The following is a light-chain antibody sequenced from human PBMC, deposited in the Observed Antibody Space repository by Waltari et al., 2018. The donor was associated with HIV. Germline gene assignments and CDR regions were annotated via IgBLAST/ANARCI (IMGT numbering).Light chain of an antibody. CDR2: EVS. Sequence: LTQPASVSGSLGQSITISCTGASSDVGDYNYVSWYQQHPGKAPKVMIFEVSNRPSGVSDRFSGSKSGNTASLTISGVQPEDEADYYCSSYTTSNSHVVFGGGTKVTVL. V-gene: IGLV2-14*01. CDR1: SSDVGDYNY. CDR3: SSYTTSNSHVV. J-gene: IGLJ2*01.